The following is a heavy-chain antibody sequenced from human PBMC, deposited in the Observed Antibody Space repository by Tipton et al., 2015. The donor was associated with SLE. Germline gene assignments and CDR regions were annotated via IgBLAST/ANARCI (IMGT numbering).Heavy chain of an antibody. CDR3: ARAGELSLFLDS. CDR1: GHSISSGFY. J-gene: IGHJ4*02. Sequence: TLSLTCAVSGHSISSGFYCVWIRRSPGKGLEWVGSFSHTGNPYYNPSLKSRVTLSGDMSKNQFSLRLSSVTSTDTAVYYCARAGELSLFLDSWGQGALVTVSS. D-gene: IGHD3-16*02. V-gene: IGHV4-38-2*01. CDR2: FSHTGNP.